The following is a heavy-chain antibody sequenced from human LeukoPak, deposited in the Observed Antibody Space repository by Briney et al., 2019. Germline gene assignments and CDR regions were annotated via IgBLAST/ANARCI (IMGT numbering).Heavy chain of an antibody. Sequence: PGGSLRLSCAASGLTFSSYEMNWVRQAPGTGLEWVAYISSSGSTIYYADSVKGRFTISRDNAKNSLYLQMNRLRAEDTAVYYCARDPQHYDILTGYYPPYFDYWGQGTPVTVSS. CDR1: GLTFSSYE. J-gene: IGHJ4*02. CDR2: ISSSGSTI. CDR3: ARDPQHYDILTGYYPPYFDY. V-gene: IGHV3-48*03. D-gene: IGHD3-9*01.